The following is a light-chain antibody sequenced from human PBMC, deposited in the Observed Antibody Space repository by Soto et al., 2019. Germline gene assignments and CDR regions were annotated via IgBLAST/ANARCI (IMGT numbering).Light chain of an antibody. CDR2: EVR. CDR1: SSDVGDYNY. CDR3: CSYAGTYTVV. Sequence: QSVLSQPRSVSGSPGQSGTISCTGTSSDVGDYNYVSWYQQHPGKAPKFIIYEVRKRPSGVPDRFSGSKSGNTASLTISGLQAEDEADYYCCSYAGTYTVVFGGGTKVTVL. J-gene: IGLJ2*01. V-gene: IGLV2-11*01.